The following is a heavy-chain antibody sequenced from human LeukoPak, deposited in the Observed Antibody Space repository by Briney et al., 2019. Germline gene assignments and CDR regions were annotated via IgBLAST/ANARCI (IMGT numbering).Heavy chain of an antibody. CDR1: GFTFSSYW. CDR3: AELGITMIEGV. D-gene: IGHD3-22*01. CDR2: IKQDGSEK. Sequence: PGGSLRLSCAASGFTFSSYWMSWVRQAPGKGLEWVAHIKQDGSEKYYVDSVKGRFTISRDNAKNSLYLQMNSLRAEDTAVYYCAELGITMIEGVWGKGTTVTISS. V-gene: IGHV3-7*01. J-gene: IGHJ6*04.